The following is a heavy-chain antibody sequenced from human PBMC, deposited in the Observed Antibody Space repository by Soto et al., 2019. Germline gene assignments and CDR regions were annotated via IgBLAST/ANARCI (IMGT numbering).Heavy chain of an antibody. Sequence: EEQLVESGGGLVQPGGSLRLSCAASGFALGSYWMHWVRQTPGKGPVWVSGISDDGSTTAYADSVKGRFTISRDNAKNTMYLQVRSLTVEDTAVYYCARDLAGDTTPYFDLWGQGNLVTVSS. CDR2: ISDDGSTT. J-gene: IGHJ4*02. CDR1: GFALGSYW. CDR3: ARDLAGDTTPYFDL. D-gene: IGHD2-15*01. V-gene: IGHV3-74*03.